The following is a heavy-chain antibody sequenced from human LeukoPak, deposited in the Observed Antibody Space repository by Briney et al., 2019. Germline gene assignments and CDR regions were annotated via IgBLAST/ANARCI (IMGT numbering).Heavy chain of an antibody. CDR1: GGSFSGYY. CDR3: ARHFGEPYYYYMDV. D-gene: IGHD3-10*01. CDR2: INHSGST. Sequence: SETLSLTCAVYGGSFSGYYWSWIRQPPGKGLEWIGEINHSGSTNYNPSLKSRVTISVDTSKNQFSLKLSSVTAADTAVHYCARHFGEPYYYYMDVWGKGTTVTISS. V-gene: IGHV4-34*01. J-gene: IGHJ6*03.